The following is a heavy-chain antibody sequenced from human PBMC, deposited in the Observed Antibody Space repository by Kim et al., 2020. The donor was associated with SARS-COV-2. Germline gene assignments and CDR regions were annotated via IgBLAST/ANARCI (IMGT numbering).Heavy chain of an antibody. Sequence: ASVKVSCKASGYTFTINWVRQATGQGLEWMGWMNPNSGDTGYAQKFQGRVTMTGNTSINTAYMELSSLRSEDTAVYYCARGIELWSFYWYFDLWGRGTLVTVSS. J-gene: IGHJ2*01. V-gene: IGHV1-8*01. CDR2: MNPNSGDT. D-gene: IGHD5-18*01. CDR1: GYTFT. CDR3: ARGIELWSFYWYFDL.